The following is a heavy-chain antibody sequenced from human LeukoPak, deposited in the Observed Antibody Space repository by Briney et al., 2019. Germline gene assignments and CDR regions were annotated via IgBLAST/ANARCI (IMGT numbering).Heavy chain of an antibody. CDR2: ISGSGGST. CDR1: GFTFSSYG. J-gene: IGHJ4*02. D-gene: IGHD6-19*01. V-gene: IGHV3-23*01. CDR3: AKDWAVAGPPLWFDY. Sequence: PGGSLRLSCAASGFTFSSYGMSWVRQAPGKGLEWVSAISGSGGSTYYADSVKGRFTISRDNSKNTLYLQMNSLRAEDTAVYYCAKDWAVAGPPLWFDYWGQGTLVTVSS.